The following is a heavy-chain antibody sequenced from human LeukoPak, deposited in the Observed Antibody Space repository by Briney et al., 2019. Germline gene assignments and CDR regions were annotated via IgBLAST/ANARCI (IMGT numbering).Heavy chain of an antibody. CDR2: FDPEDGET. D-gene: IGHD2-2*01. V-gene: IGHV1-24*01. CDR1: GYTLTELS. Sequence: GASVKVSCKVSGYTLTELSMHWVRQAPGKGREWRGGFDPEDGETIYAQKFQGRVTMTEDTSTDTAYMELSSLRSEDTAVYYCATLGYCSSTSCYGGYNWFDPWGQGTLVTVSS. J-gene: IGHJ5*02. CDR3: ATLGYCSSTSCYGGYNWFDP.